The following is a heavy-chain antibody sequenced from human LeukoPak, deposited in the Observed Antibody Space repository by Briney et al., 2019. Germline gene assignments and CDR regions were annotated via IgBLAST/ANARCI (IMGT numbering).Heavy chain of an antibody. CDR3: ARGGDIVVVVAATSNWFDP. V-gene: IGHV4-34*01. D-gene: IGHD2-15*01. Sequence: PSETLSLTCAVYGGSFSGYYWSWIRQPPGKGLEWIGEINHSGSTNYNPSLKSRVTISVDTSKNQFSLKLSSVTAADTAVYYCARGGDIVVVVAATSNWFDPWGQGTLVTVSS. CDR1: GGSFSGYY. CDR2: INHSGST. J-gene: IGHJ5*02.